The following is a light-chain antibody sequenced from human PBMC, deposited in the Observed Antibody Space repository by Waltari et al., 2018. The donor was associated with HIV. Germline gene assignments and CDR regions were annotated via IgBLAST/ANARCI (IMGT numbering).Light chain of an antibody. Sequence: SSELPQDPVVSVALGQPITITFQGDSLRSFFANLYQQRPGPAPVLVVYGANRRPSGIPDRFSASNSGNTSSLIISDSQAVDEADYYCHSRDTNSDHYVFGGGTRVIV. CDR3: HSRDTNSDHYV. V-gene: IGLV3-19*01. CDR2: GAN. J-gene: IGLJ1*01. CDR1: SLRSFF.